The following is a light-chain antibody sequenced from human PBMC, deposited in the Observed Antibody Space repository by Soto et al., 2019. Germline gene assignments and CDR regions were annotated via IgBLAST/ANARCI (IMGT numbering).Light chain of an antibody. J-gene: IGKJ5*01. V-gene: IGKV3-11*01. CDR2: DAS. Sequence: EIVLTQSPGTLSLSPGERATLSCRASQSVTSYIAWYQQKPGQAPRLLIYDASNRATGIPARFSGSGSGTDFTLTISSLEPEDFAVYYCQQRINWPITFGQGTRLEIK. CDR1: QSVTSY. CDR3: QQRINWPIT.